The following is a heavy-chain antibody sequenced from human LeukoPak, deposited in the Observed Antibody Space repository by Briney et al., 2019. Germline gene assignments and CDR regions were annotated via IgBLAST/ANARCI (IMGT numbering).Heavy chain of an antibody. Sequence: GGSLRLSCAASXXTFSSXXMNWVRQXXXXGLEWVSSISSSSSYIYYADSVKGRFTISRDNAKNSLYLQMNSLRAEDTAVYYCARDGYNLYWGQGTLVTVSS. CDR1: XXTFSSXX. CDR3: ARDGYNLY. CDR2: ISSSSSYI. D-gene: IGHD5-24*01. V-gene: IGHV3-21*01. J-gene: IGHJ4*02.